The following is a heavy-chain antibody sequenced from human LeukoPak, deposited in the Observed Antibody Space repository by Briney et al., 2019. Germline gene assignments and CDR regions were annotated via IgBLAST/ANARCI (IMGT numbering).Heavy chain of an antibody. D-gene: IGHD3-3*01. J-gene: IGHJ4*02. V-gene: IGHV3-21*01. Sequence: GGSLRLSCAASGFTFSSYSMNWVRQAPGKGLEWVSSISSSGSYIYYADSVKGRFTISRDNAKNSLYLQMNTLRAEDTAVYYCARGGLYYDFWSGCDYWGQGTLVTVSS. CDR3: ARGGLYYDFWSGCDY. CDR1: GFTFSSYS. CDR2: ISSSGSYI.